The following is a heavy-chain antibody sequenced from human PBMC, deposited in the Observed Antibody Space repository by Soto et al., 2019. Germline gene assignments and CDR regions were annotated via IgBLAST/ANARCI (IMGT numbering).Heavy chain of an antibody. Sequence: QVQLVESGGGVVQPGRSLRLSCAASGFTFSSYAMHWVRQAPGKGLEWVAVISYDGSNKYYADSVKGRFTISRDNSKNTPYLQMNSLRAEDTAVYYCARGATDDYAFDYWGQGTLVTVSS. CDR2: ISYDGSNK. CDR3: ARGATDDYAFDY. V-gene: IGHV3-30-3*01. D-gene: IGHD4-17*01. J-gene: IGHJ4*02. CDR1: GFTFSSYA.